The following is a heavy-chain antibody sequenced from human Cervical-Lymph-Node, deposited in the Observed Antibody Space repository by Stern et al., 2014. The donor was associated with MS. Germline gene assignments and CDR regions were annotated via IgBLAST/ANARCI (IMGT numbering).Heavy chain of an antibody. CDR1: GGSISSGGYS. J-gene: IGHJ3*02. D-gene: IGHD4-17*01. CDR2: IYHSGST. V-gene: IGHV4-30-2*01. Sequence: VQLVESGSGLVKPSQTLSLTCAVSGGSISSGGYSWSWIRQPPGKGLEWIGYIYHSGSTYYNPCLKSRVTISVDRSKNQFPLKLSSVAAADTAVYYCARSSTVTPNAFDIWGQGTMVTVSS. CDR3: ARSSTVTPNAFDI.